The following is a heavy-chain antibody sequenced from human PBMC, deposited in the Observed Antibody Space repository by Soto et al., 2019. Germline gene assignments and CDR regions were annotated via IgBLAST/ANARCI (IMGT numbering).Heavy chain of an antibody. V-gene: IGHV4-39*01. CDR1: GDSINSDKYY. J-gene: IGHJ4*02. Sequence: QLQLQESGPGLVKPSETLSLTCSVSGDSINSDKYYWGWIRQPPGKGLEWIGSIYFRGNTYYNPSLQSRVTISLNKSKSQFSLKLNSVTAADSAVYFCARLEGLATISYYFDFWGQGALVTGSS. CDR2: IYFRGNT. CDR3: ARLEGLATISYYFDF. D-gene: IGHD3-9*01.